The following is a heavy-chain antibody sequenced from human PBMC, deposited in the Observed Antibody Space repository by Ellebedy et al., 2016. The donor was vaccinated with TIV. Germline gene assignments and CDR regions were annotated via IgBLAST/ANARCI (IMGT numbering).Heavy chain of an antibody. CDR1: GDSFSGYY. D-gene: IGHD3-10*01. J-gene: IGHJ4*02. CDR2: VIHTGST. V-gene: IGHV4-34*12. CDR3: ARVGRESLWFAESQYFFDY. Sequence: MPSETLSLTCAVYGDSFSGYYWSWIRQPPGKGLEWIGEVIHTGSTNYNPSLKIRVTISVDTSKNQFSLNLSSVAAADTAVYYCARVGRESLWFAESQYFFDYWGQGTLVTVSS.